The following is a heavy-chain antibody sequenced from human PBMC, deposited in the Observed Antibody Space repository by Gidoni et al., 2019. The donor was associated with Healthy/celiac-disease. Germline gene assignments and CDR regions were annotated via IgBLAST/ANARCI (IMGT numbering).Heavy chain of an antibody. CDR1: GGSFSGYY. CDR2: INHSGST. D-gene: IGHD1-26*01. V-gene: IGHV4-34*01. Sequence: QVQLQQWGAGLLKPSETLSLTCAVYGGSFSGYYWSWIRQPPGKGLEWIGEINHSGSTNYNPSLKSRVTLSVDTSKNQFSLKLSSVTAADTAVYYCARADPVSGSYTGRAAFDIWGQGTMVTVSS. CDR3: ARADPVSGSYTGRAAFDI. J-gene: IGHJ3*02.